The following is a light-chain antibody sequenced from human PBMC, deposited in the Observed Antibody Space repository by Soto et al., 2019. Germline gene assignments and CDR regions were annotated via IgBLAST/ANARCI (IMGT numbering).Light chain of an antibody. J-gene: IGKJ5*01. CDR3: QHRMNWPLT. CDR1: QSISSY. V-gene: IGKV1-39*01. Sequence: DIQMTQSPSSLSASVGDRVTITCRASQSISSYLNWYQQKPGKAPKLLIYAASSLQSGVPSTFSGSGSGTDFTLTISSLEPEDFAVYYCQHRMNWPLTFGQGTRLEIK. CDR2: AAS.